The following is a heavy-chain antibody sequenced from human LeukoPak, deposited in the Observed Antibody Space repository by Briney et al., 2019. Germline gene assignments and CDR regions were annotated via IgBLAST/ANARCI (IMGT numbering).Heavy chain of an antibody. J-gene: IGHJ4*02. D-gene: IGHD1-26*01. CDR3: ARVVTWELQRVFDF. Sequence: GGSLRLSCAASRFTFSNYWMNWVRQAPGKGLEWVANIKQDGGEKYYVDSVKGRFTISRDNAKNSLYLQMNRLRVEDTAVYYCARVVTWELQRVFDFWGQGTLVTVSS. CDR2: IKQDGGEK. V-gene: IGHV3-7*01. CDR1: RFTFSNYW.